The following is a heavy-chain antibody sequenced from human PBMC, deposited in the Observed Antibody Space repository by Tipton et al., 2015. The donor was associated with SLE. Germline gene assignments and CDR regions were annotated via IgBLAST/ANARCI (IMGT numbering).Heavy chain of an antibody. CDR2: ISGSGGST. V-gene: IGHV3-23*01. J-gene: IGHJ2*01. Sequence: SLRLSCAASGFIFSRYAMSWVRQAPGKGLEWVSGISGSGGSTYYADSVKGRFTISRDNSKNTLYLQMNSLRAEDTAVYHCAKGPSYGDPCYFDVWGRGTLVTVSS. CDR3: AKGPSYGDPCYFDV. D-gene: IGHD4-17*01. CDR1: GFIFSRYA.